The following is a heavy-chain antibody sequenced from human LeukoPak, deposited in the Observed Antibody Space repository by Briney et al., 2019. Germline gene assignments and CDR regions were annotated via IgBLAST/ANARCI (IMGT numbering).Heavy chain of an antibody. CDR1: GFIFRDHY. Sequence: GGSLRLSCGASGFIFRDHYMNWVRQAPGKGLEWVSYISDIGSKTNYAESVKGRFTISRDNAKNSLSLHMNSLRAEDTAVYYCAAAAGYRFDIWGQGTMVTVSS. D-gene: IGHD6-13*01. CDR3: AAAAGYRFDI. V-gene: IGHV3-11*03. CDR2: ISDIGSKT. J-gene: IGHJ3*02.